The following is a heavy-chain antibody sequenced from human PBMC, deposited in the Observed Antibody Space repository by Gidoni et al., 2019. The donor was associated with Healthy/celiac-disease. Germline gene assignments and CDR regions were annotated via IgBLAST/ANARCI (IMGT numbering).Heavy chain of an antibody. J-gene: IGHJ5*02. D-gene: IGHD3-22*01. CDR2: IHPGASDT. Sequence: EVQLVQSGAEVKKPGDSLKISCEGSGYSFTSYWIGWVRQVPGKGLEWMGIIHPGASDTRYIPSFQGQVAISADKSISTAYLQWSSLKASDTAMYYCARNNDYYYDGSGYWCPWGQGTLVTVSS. CDR3: ARNNDYYYDGSGYWCP. CDR1: GYSFTSYW. V-gene: IGHV5-51*01.